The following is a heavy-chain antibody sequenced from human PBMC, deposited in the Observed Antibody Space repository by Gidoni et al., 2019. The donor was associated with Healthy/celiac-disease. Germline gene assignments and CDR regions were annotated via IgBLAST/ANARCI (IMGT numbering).Heavy chain of an antibody. D-gene: IGHD4-17*01. J-gene: IGHJ6*02. CDR3: ARDLPPVLRWGGMDV. CDR2: IYYSGST. V-gene: IGHV4-59*01. Sequence: QVQLQESGPGLVKPSETLSLTCTGSGGSISSYYWSWIRQPPGKGLEWIGYIYYSGSTNYNPSLKSRVTISVDTSKNQFSLKLSSVTAADTAVYYCARDLPPVLRWGGMDVWGQGTTVTVSS. CDR1: GGSISSYY.